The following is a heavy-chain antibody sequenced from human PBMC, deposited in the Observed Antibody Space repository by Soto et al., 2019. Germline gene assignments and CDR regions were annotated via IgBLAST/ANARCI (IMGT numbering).Heavy chain of an antibody. Sequence: GGSLRLSCAASGFTFSSYAMSWVRQAPGKGLEWVSAISGSGGSTYYADSVKGRFTISRDNSKNTLYLQMNSLRAEDTAVYYCGGHPTSIAVGVEHLDYWGQGTLVTVSS. CDR1: GFTFSSYA. D-gene: IGHD6-19*01. CDR3: GGHPTSIAVGVEHLDY. J-gene: IGHJ4*02. CDR2: ISGSGGST. V-gene: IGHV3-23*01.